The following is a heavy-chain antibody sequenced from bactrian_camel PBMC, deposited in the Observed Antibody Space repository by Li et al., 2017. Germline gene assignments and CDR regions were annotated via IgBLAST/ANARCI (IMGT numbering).Heavy chain of an antibody. V-gene: IGHV3S1*01. CDR3: AFAPGVTLWRGFLDADVHKF. Sequence: QLVESGGGSVQAGGSLRLSCAASGYTYSTNCMAWYRQAPGKGREKVASIYNGGDSTYYADSVKGRFTISTDSAEMTLYLQMDSLKPEDTAMYFCAFAPGVTLWRGFLDADVHKFWGRGTQVTVS. CDR2: IYNGGDST. D-gene: IGHD4*01. J-gene: IGHJ4*01. CDR1: GYTYSTNC.